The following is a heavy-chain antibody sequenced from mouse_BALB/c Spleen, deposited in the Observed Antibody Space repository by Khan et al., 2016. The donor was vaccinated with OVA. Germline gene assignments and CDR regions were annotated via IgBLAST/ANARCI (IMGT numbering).Heavy chain of an antibody. CDR3: ARSIRNYYGPYYFDY. D-gene: IGHD2-1*01. J-gene: IGHJ2*01. CDR2: IGSGSSTI. V-gene: IGHV5-17*02. CDR1: GFTFSSFG. Sequence: EVELVESGGGLVQPGGSRKLSCAASGFTFSSFGMHWVRQAPEKGLEWVAYIGSGSSTIYYADTVKGRFTISRDNPKNTLFLQMTSLRSEDTAMYYCARSIRNYYGPYYFDYWGQGTTLTVSS.